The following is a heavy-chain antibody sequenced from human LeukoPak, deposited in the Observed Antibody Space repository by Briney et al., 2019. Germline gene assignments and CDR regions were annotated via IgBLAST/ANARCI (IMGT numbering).Heavy chain of an antibody. CDR3: ARVLHWYGGFDY. CDR1: GYTFTSYY. CDR2: INPSGGST. J-gene: IGHJ4*02. D-gene: IGHD3-10*01. Sequence: GASVKVSCKASGYTFTSYYMHWVRQAPGQGLEWMGIINPSGGSTSYAQKFQGRVTMTRDMSTSTVYMELSSLRSEDTAVYYCARVLHWYGGFDYWGQGTLVTVSS. V-gene: IGHV1-46*01.